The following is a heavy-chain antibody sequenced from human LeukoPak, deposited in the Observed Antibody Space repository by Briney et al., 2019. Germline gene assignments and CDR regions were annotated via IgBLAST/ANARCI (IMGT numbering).Heavy chain of an antibody. J-gene: IGHJ2*01. V-gene: IGHV1-69*05. D-gene: IGHD6-6*01. CDR3: ARDRGAYSSSPRYFDL. CDR1: GGTFSSYA. CDR2: IIPIFGTA. Sequence: ASVKVSCKASGGTFSSYAISWVRQAPGQGLEWMGRIIPIFGTANYAQKFQGRVTITTDESTSTAYMELSSLRSEDTAVYYCARDRGAYSSSPRYFDLWGRGTLVPVSS.